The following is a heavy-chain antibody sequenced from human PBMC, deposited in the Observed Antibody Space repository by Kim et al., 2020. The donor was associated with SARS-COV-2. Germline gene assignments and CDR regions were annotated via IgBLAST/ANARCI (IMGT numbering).Heavy chain of an antibody. Sequence: ASVKVSCKVSGYTLTELSMHWVRQAPGKGLEWMGGFDPEDGETIYAQKFQGRVTMTEDTSTDTAYMELSSLRSEDTAVYYCATDVKYYDSSGYYAYFDYWGQGTLVTVSS. CDR1: GYTLTELS. CDR3: ATDVKYYDSSGYYAYFDY. V-gene: IGHV1-24*01. D-gene: IGHD3-22*01. J-gene: IGHJ4*02. CDR2: FDPEDGET.